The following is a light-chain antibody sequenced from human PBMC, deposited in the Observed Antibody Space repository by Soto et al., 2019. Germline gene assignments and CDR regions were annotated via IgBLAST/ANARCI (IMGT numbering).Light chain of an antibody. J-gene: IGKJ1*01. CDR3: QQYSSSPLT. Sequence: EIVLTQSPGTLSLSPGERATLSCRASQSVSSSYLAWYQQKPGQAPRLLIYGASSRATGIPDRFSGSGSGNDFPITISRLEPEDSAEYYCQQYSSSPLTFGQGTKVDIK. CDR1: QSVSSSY. V-gene: IGKV3-20*01. CDR2: GAS.